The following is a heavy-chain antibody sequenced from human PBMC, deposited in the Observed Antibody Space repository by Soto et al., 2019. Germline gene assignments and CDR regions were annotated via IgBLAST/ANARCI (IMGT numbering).Heavy chain of an antibody. J-gene: IGHJ2*01. CDR2: INPGNGNT. CDR3: ARGARSVTTFYFDL. V-gene: IGHV1-3*01. Sequence: QVQVVQSGAEVKKPGASVKVSCKASGYTFTSYAMHWVRQAPGQSLQWMGWINPGNGNTRYSQKFQGRVTITRDTSASTAYMELGSLRSEDTAVYYCARGARSVTTFYFDLWGRGTLVTVSS. CDR1: GYTFTSYA. D-gene: IGHD4-17*01.